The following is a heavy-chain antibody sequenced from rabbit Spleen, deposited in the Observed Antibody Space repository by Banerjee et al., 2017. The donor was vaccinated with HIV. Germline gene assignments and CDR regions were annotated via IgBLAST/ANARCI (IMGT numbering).Heavy chain of an antibody. CDR1: GFTLSSYY. J-gene: IGHJ6*01. CDR3: VREVAGKFGL. CDR2: IDAGSSGFT. Sequence: QEQLVESGGGLVQPGGSLKLSCTASGFTLSSYYMCWVRQAPGKGLEWIACIDAGSSGFTYHASWAKGRFTISSHNAQNTLYLQLNSLTAADTATYFCVREVAGKFGLWGPGTLVTVS. D-gene: IGHD4-1*01. V-gene: IGHV1S45*01.